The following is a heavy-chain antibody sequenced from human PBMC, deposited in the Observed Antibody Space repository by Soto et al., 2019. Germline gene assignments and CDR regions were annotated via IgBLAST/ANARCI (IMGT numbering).Heavy chain of an antibody. J-gene: IGHJ5*02. V-gene: IGHV4-59*08. Sequence: SETLSLTCTVSGDSINSYYWSWLRQPPGKGLEWIGYIYYSGSTNYNPSLKSRVTISVDTSKNQFSLKLNSVTAADTAMYYCARISAWPYKWIDPWGQGTLVTVS. D-gene: IGHD6-25*01. CDR2: IYYSGST. CDR1: GDSINSYY. CDR3: ARISAWPYKWIDP.